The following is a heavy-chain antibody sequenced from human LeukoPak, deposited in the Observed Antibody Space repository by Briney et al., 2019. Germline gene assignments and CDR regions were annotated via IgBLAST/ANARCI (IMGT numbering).Heavy chain of an antibody. CDR2: IWYDGSNK. V-gene: IGHV3-33*01. CDR1: GFTFSSYG. Sequence: GGSLRLSCAASGFTFSSYGMHWVRQAPGKGLEWVAVIWYDGSNKYYADSVKGRFTISRDNSKNTLYLQMNSLRAEDTAVYYCARERYSSSSRDFDYWGQGTLVTVSS. J-gene: IGHJ4*02. D-gene: IGHD6-6*01. CDR3: ARERYSSSSRDFDY.